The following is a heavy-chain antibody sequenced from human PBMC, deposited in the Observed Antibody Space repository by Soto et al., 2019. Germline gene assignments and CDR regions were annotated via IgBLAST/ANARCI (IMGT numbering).Heavy chain of an antibody. J-gene: IGHJ4*02. CDR1: GYTFTGYD. CDR2: MNPDTGNT. Sequence: QVQLVQSGAEVKKPGASVKVSCKASGYTFTGYDINWVRQATGQGLEWMGWMNPDTGNTVYAQKFQGRVTMTRETSISTAYMELSRLRSEDTAVYYCACGEWVGTVWGQGTLVTVSS. V-gene: IGHV1-8*01. D-gene: IGHD6-19*01. CDR3: ACGEWVGTV.